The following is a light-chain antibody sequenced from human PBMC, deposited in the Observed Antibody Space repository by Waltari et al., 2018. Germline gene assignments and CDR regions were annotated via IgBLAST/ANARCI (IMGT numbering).Light chain of an antibody. CDR2: DVA. J-gene: IGLJ2*01. Sequence: QSALTQPASVSASPGQSITISSPGTSSDIGGYHYVSWYQQHPGKVPKLMIYDVARWPSGVSNRFSGSKSGNTASLTISGLQAEDEADYYCASYTSTNTVIFGGGTKVTVL. CDR1: SSDIGGYHY. CDR3: ASYTSTNTVI. V-gene: IGLV2-14*03.